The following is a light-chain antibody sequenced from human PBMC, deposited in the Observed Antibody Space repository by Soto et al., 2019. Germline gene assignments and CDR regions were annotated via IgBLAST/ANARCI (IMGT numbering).Light chain of an antibody. V-gene: IGKV3-20*01. J-gene: IGKJ4*01. CDR2: GAS. CDR1: QSVSSSY. CDR3: QQYGSSPLT. Sequence: ELVLTQSPGTLSLSPGERATLSCRASQSVSSSYLDWYQQKPGQAPRLLIYGASSRATGIPDRFSGSGSGTDFTLTISSLEPEDFAVYYCQQYGSSPLTFGGGTKVEIK.